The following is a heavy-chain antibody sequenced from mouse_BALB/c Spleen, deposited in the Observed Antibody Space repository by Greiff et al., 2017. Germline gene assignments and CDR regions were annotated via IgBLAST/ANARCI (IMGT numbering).Heavy chain of an antibody. Sequence: EVMLVESGGGLVQPGGSLRLSCATSGFTFTDYYMSWVRQPPGKALEWLGFIRNKANGYTTEYSASVKGRFTISRDNSQSILYLQMNTLRAEDSATYYCARGLYRYDEGAWFAYWGQGTLVTVSA. CDR3: ARGLYRYDEGAWFAY. CDR1: GFTFTDYY. J-gene: IGHJ3*01. V-gene: IGHV7-3*02. D-gene: IGHD2-14*01. CDR2: IRNKANGYTT.